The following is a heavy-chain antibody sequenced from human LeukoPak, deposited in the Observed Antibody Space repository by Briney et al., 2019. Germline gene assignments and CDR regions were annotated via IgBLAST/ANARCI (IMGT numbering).Heavy chain of an antibody. D-gene: IGHD3-22*01. J-gene: IGHJ4*02. CDR1: GGSISSYY. Sequence: PSETLSLTCTVSGGSISSYYWSWIRQPPGKGLEWIGYIYYGGSTNYNPSLKSRVTMSVDTSKNQFSLKLSSVTAADTAVYYCARDRYYYDSSARYFDYWGQGTLVTVSS. V-gene: IGHV4-59*12. CDR2: IYYGGST. CDR3: ARDRYYYDSSARYFDY.